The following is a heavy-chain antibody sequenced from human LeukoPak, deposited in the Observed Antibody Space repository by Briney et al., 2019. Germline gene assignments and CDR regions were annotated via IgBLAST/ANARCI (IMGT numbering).Heavy chain of an antibody. CDR2: ISAYQCNT. D-gene: IGHD6-19*01. CDR3: ARYEYSSGWYLHGYYYYYMDV. J-gene: IGHJ6*03. Sequence: GASVTVSHMPSVYTLTNYGISWLGPAPRRGRDGMGWISAYQCNTNYAQKLQRRVTMTTDTSTSTAYMELRSLRSADTAVYYCARYEYSSGWYLHGYYYYYMDVWGKGTTVSVSS. CDR1: VYTLTNYG. V-gene: IGHV1-18*01.